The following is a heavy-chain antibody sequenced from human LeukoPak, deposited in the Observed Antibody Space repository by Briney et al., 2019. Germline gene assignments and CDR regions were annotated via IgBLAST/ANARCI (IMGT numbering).Heavy chain of an antibody. CDR3: ASRRVSSGWSVNWFDP. Sequence: SQTLSLTCTVSGGSISSGDYYWSWIRQPPGKGLEWIGYIYYSGSTYYNPSLKSRVTISVDTSKNQFSLKLSSVTAADTAVYYRASRRVSSGWSVNWFDPWGQGTLVTVSS. J-gene: IGHJ5*02. CDR1: GGSISSGDYY. D-gene: IGHD6-19*01. CDR2: IYYSGST. V-gene: IGHV4-30-4*01.